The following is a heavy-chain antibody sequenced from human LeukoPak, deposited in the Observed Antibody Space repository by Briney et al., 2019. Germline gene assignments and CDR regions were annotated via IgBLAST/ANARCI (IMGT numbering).Heavy chain of an antibody. D-gene: IGHD3-22*01. CDR2: IILKSGTA. J-gene: IGHJ4*02. CDR3: AGVFGYDSGGWEVNFDY. CDR1: GGTFNNYA. Sequence: SVKVSCKASGGTFNNYAINWVRQAPGQGLEWMGGIILKSGTANFAQKFQGRLTITADESTSTAYMDLSSLRVEDTAVYYCAGVFGYDSGGWEVNFDYWGQGTLVTVSS. V-gene: IGHV1-69*01.